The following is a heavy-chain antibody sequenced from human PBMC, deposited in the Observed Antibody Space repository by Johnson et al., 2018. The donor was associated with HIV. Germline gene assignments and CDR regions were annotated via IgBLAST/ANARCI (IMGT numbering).Heavy chain of an antibody. V-gene: IGHV3-30*03. CDR1: GFTFSSFG. D-gene: IGHD2-8*01. J-gene: IGHJ3*02. Sequence: QVQLVESGGGVVQPGRSVRVSCAASGFTFSSFGMHWVRQAPGKGLEWVAVISYDGNDKNYEDSVKGRFTISRENSKNTLYLQMNNLRAEDTAVYYCAAGYAMASDAFDIWGQGTMVTVSS. CDR2: ISYDGNDK. CDR3: AAGYAMASDAFDI.